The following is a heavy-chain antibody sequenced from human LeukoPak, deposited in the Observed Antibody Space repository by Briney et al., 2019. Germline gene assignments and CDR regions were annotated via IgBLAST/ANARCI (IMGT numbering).Heavy chain of an antibody. Sequence: ASVKVSCKASGYTFTSYDINWVRQATGQGLEWMGRINPNSDYTDYAQNFQGRVTMTRDTSISTAYMEVRRLRSDDTAVYYCARVSYGNDATPFDYWGQGTLVTVSS. CDR1: GYTFTSYD. CDR2: INPNSDYT. J-gene: IGHJ4*02. V-gene: IGHV1-8*01. D-gene: IGHD3-16*01. CDR3: ARVSYGNDATPFDY.